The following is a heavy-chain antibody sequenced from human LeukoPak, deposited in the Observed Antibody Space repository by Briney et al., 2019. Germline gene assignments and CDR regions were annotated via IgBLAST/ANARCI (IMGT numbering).Heavy chain of an antibody. J-gene: IGHJ4*02. CDR3: ATVRGCGGDCYYIDY. Sequence: GGSLRLSCAASGFTFRSYGMHWVRQAPGKGLEWVAIIWYDGSNKYYADSVKGRITISRDNSKNTLYLQMNSLRAEDTAVYYCATVRGCGGDCYYIDYWGQGTLVTVSS. V-gene: IGHV3-33*01. CDR2: IWYDGSNK. D-gene: IGHD2-21*02. CDR1: GFTFRSYG.